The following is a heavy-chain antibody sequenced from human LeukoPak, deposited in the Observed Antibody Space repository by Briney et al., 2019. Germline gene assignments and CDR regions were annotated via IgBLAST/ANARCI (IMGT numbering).Heavy chain of an antibody. V-gene: IGHV4-31*11. D-gene: IGHD5-12*01. J-gene: IGHJ4*02. CDR3: GRVTGYDYVDS. CDR2: IYYSGIT. CDR1: GVSIRSYF. Sequence: PSETLSLTCAVSGVSIRSYFWNWIRQHPGKGLEWIGYIYYSGITYYNPSLKSRLTISVDTSRNQFSLNLISVTAADTAMYYCGRVTGYDYVDSWGQGTLVTISS.